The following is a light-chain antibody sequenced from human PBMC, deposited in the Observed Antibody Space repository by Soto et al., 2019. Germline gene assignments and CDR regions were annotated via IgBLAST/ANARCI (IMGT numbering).Light chain of an antibody. J-gene: IGKJ1*01. V-gene: IGKV3-15*01. CDR3: HQYNGWPRT. CDR1: QSVGIK. CDR2: SAS. Sequence: EIVMTQSPATLSLSPGERATLSCRASQSVGIKLAWYQQKPGQAPRLLMYSASTRAGGVPARFSGGGSGTEFTLTITSLQSEDFAVYYCHQYNGWPRTFGQGTKVDIK.